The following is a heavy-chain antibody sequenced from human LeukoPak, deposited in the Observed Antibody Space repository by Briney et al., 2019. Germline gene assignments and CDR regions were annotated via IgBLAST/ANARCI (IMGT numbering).Heavy chain of an antibody. Sequence: ASVKVSCKTSGYTFTSYHMHWVRQAPGQGLEWVAIIKSTGDTTVYAQKFQGRVTVTRDTSTSTVYMDQSSLSSEDTAVYYCVREDAHTYYFDFWGPGTLVTVSS. CDR3: VREDAHTYYFDF. D-gene: IGHD2-2*01. CDR1: GYTFTSYH. J-gene: IGHJ4*02. CDR2: IKSTGDTT. V-gene: IGHV1-46*01.